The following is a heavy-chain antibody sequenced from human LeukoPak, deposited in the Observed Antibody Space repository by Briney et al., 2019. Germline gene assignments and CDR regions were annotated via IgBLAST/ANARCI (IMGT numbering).Heavy chain of an antibody. V-gene: IGHV1-2*02. Sequence: GASVKVSCKASGYTFTGYYMHWVRQAPGQGLEWMGWINPNSGGTNYAQKFQGRVTMTRDMSTSTVYMELSSLRSEDTAVYYCASSPYDSSGYYFVYWGQGTLVTVSS. CDR1: GYTFTGYY. J-gene: IGHJ4*02. CDR3: ASSPYDSSGYYFVY. D-gene: IGHD3-22*01. CDR2: INPNSGGT.